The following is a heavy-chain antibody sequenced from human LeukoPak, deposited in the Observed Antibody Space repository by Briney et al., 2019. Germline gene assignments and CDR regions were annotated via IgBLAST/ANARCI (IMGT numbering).Heavy chain of an antibody. V-gene: IGHV1-2*02. CDR3: ARAYGSGSSYHPDY. CDR1: GYSFTAYY. J-gene: IGHJ4*02. D-gene: IGHD3-10*01. CDR2: INTNSGGT. Sequence: PEASVNVSCKASGYSFTAYYIHWVRQAPGQGLEYMGWINTNSGGTNSSQRFQDRVTLTRDTSISTAFMELTRLTSDDTAVYYCARAYGSGSSYHPDYWGQGTLVTVSS.